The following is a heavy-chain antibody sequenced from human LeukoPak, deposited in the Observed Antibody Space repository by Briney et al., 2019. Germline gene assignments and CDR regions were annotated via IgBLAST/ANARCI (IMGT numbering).Heavy chain of an antibody. D-gene: IGHD3-3*01. V-gene: IGHV1-18*01. Sequence: ASVKVSCKTSGYTFTNYGISWVRQAPGLGLEWMGWISAYNGNTNYAQKVQGRVTMTTDTSTSTAYMELRSLRFDDTAVYYCARDPAEYYDLINWFDPWGQGTLVTVSS. CDR1: GYTFTNYG. CDR2: ISAYNGNT. CDR3: ARDPAEYYDLINWFDP. J-gene: IGHJ5*02.